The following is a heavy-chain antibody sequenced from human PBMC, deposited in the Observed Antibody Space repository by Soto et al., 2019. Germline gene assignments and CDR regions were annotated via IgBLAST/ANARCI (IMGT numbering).Heavy chain of an antibody. CDR1: GGFISNYY. Sequence: SETLSLTCTVSGGFISNYYWSWIRQSPGKGLEWIGYIYYNGSTNYNPSLKSRVTISVDTSKNQFSLKLSSVTAADTAVYYCARGPSLAAAAFDSWGQDTLFPLAS. CDR2: IYYNGST. CDR3: ARGPSLAAAAFDS. D-gene: IGHD6-13*01. J-gene: IGHJ4*02. V-gene: IGHV4-59*01.